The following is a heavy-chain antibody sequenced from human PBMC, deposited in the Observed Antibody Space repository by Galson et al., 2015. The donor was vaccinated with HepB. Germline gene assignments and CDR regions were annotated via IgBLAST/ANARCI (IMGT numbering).Heavy chain of an antibody. J-gene: IGHJ4*02. CDR3: ARDLGAMAGRIPQAWGSYFDY. V-gene: IGHV3-30*04. CDR2: ISYDGSDK. D-gene: IGHD6-19*01. CDR1: GFTFSSYA. Sequence: SLRLSCAASGFTFSSYAMHWVRQAPGKGLEWVAVISYDGSDKYYADSVKGRFTISRDNSKNTLYLQMNSLRAEDTAVYYCARDLGAMAGRIPQAWGSYFDYWGQGTLVTVSS.